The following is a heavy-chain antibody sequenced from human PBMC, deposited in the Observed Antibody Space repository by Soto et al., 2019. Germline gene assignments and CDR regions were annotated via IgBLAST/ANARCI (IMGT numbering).Heavy chain of an antibody. J-gene: IGHJ4*02. CDR1: GFTFSSYS. V-gene: IGHV3-23*01. CDR2: FRTSGDDGTT. D-gene: IGHD3-10*01. CDR3: AKKVNSGPGSQYFDY. Sequence: GGSLRLSCAASGFTFSSYSMSWVRQAPGKGLEWVSGFRTSGDDGTTYYADSVKGRFTISRDNSKNTLFLQMDNLRAEDTAIYYCAKKVNSGPGSQYFDYWGQGTLVTVSS.